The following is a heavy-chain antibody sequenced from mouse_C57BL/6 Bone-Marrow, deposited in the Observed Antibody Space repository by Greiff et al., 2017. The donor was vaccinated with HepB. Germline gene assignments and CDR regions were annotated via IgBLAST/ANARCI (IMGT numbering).Heavy chain of an antibody. CDR2: IDPSDSET. D-gene: IGHD2-5*01. CDR3: ARSGAYYSNPWYFDV. V-gene: IGHV1-52*01. J-gene: IGHJ1*03. Sequence: VQLKQPGAELVRPGSSVKLSCKASGYTFTSYWMHWVKQRPIQGLEWIGNIDPSDSETHYNQKFKDKATLTVDKSSSTAYMQLSSLTSEDSAVYYWARSGAYYSNPWYFDVWGTGTTVTVSS. CDR1: GYTFTSYW.